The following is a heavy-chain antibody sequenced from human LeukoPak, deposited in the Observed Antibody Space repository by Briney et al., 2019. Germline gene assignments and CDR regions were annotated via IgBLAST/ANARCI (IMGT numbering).Heavy chain of an antibody. CDR2: IYPGDSDT. D-gene: IGHD3-22*01. CDR3: ARRVRPHYYDSSGFLDY. J-gene: IGHJ4*02. CDR1: GYSFTSYW. V-gene: IGHV5-51*01. Sequence: ESLKISCKGSGYSFTSYWIGWVRQMPGKGLEWMGIIYPGDSDTRYSPSFQGQVTISADKSISTAYLRWSSLKASDTAMYYCARRVRPHYYDSSGFLDYWGQGTLVTVSS.